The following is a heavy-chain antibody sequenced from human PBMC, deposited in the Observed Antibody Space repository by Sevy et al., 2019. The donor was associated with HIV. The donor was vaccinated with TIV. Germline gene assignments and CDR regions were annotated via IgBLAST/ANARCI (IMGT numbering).Heavy chain of an antibody. CDR3: AKIGKRGWDFDS. J-gene: IGHJ4*02. V-gene: IGHV3-7*01. CDR1: GFRFSNFW. Sequence: GGSLRLSCAASGFRFSNFWMSWVRQAPGKGPEWVANINEDGAVKYYADSVKGRFIISRDTANDSLYVQMFSLRAEDTAVYYCAKIGKRGWDFDSWGQGTRVTVSS. D-gene: IGHD6-19*01. CDR2: INEDGAVK.